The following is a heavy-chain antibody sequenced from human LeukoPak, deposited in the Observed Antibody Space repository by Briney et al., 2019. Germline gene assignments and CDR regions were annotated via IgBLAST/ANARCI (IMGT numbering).Heavy chain of an antibody. D-gene: IGHD3-10*01. CDR2: IYHGERP. Sequence: PSETLSLTCAVSGHSISSDYYWGWIRQPPGNGLEWIGNIYHGERPHYNPSLKSRVTISTDTSKNQFSLKMTSVTAADTAIYYCARVSGLLWFGESIDHWGQGTQVTVSS. J-gene: IGHJ4*02. V-gene: IGHV4-38-2*01. CDR3: ARVSGLLWFGESIDH. CDR1: GHSISSDYY.